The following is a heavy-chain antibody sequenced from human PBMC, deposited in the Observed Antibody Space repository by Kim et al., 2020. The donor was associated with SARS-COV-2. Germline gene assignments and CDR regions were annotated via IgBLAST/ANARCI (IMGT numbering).Heavy chain of an antibody. Sequence: YYADSVKGRFTISRDNSKNTLYLQMNSLRAEDTAVYYCARDLIAVAGSDYWGQGTLVTVSS. V-gene: IGHV3-33*01. J-gene: IGHJ4*02. CDR3: ARDLIAVAGSDY. D-gene: IGHD6-19*01.